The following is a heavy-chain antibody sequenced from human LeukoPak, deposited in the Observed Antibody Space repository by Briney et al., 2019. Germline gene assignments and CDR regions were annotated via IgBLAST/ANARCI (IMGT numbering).Heavy chain of an antibody. V-gene: IGHV4-4*07. Sequence: SETLSLTCTVSAGSISSYYCSWIRQPAGKGLEWIGRIYISGSTNYNPSLKSRVTMSLDTSKNQFSLKLSSVTAADAAVYYCTRVSGYPLGAFDIWGQGTMVTVSS. CDR1: AGSISSYY. CDR2: IYISGST. J-gene: IGHJ3*02. D-gene: IGHD3-3*01. CDR3: TRVSGYPLGAFDI.